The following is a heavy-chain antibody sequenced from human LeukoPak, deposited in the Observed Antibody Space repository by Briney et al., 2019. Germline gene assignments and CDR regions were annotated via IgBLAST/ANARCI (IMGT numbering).Heavy chain of an antibody. CDR2: IYHSGST. V-gene: IGHV4-38-2*01. CDR3: ARQTPTGEYSLYRARFDY. D-gene: IGHD5/OR15-5a*01. Sequence: TSETLSLTCAVSGYSISSGYYWGWIRQPPGKGLECIRSIYHSGSTYYNPSLKSRVTISADTSKNQFSLKLTSVTAADTAVYYCARQTPTGEYSLYRARFDYWGQGTLVTVSS. J-gene: IGHJ4*02. CDR1: GYSISSGYY.